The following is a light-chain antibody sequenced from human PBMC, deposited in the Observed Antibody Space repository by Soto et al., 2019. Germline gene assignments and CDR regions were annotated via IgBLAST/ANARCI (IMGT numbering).Light chain of an antibody. Sequence: EIVFTQSASALSLSPGERATLSCRASQSVSSYLAWYQQKPGQAPRLLFYGASTRATGIPARFSGSGSGTDFTLTISSLQPDDFATYYCQQYNSYSWTFGQGTKVDIK. J-gene: IGKJ1*01. V-gene: IGKV3-15*01. CDR3: QQYNSYSWT. CDR2: GAS. CDR1: QSVSSY.